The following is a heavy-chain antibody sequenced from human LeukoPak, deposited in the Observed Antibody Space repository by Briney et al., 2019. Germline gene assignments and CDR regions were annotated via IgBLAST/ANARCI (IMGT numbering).Heavy chain of an antibody. CDR2: IYHSGST. D-gene: IGHD3-10*01. Sequence: SQTLSLNCAVSGGSISSGGYSWSWIRQPPGKGLEWIGYIYHSGSTYYNPSLKSRVTISVDRSKNQFSLKLCSVTAADTAVYYCARAGYGSGPREPYYYGMDVWGKGTTVTVSS. CDR1: GGSISSGGYS. CDR3: ARAGYGSGPREPYYYGMDV. J-gene: IGHJ6*04. V-gene: IGHV4-30-2*01.